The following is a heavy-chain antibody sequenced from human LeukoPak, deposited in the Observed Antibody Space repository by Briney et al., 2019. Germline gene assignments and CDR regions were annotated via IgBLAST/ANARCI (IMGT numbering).Heavy chain of an antibody. CDR3: ARPMTSFGEYYP. V-gene: IGHV4-39*01. CDR1: SDSLSGSNFY. Sequence: AETLSLTCTVSSDSLSGSNFYWVWHRQPPGRGLEWIGSVHYSGRTYDSTSLKRRASISVDTSKNPFSLRLTSVTAADTAVYHCARPMTSFGEYYPWGQGTLVTVSS. D-gene: IGHD4-17*01. CDR2: VHYSGRT. J-gene: IGHJ5*02.